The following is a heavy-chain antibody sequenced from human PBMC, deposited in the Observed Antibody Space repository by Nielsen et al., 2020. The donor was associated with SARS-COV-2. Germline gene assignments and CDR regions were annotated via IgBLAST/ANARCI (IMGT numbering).Heavy chain of an antibody. V-gene: IGHV3-64D*09. CDR1: GFTFSSYA. CDR3: VKDIVVVPAAIRIQLWSGGIDY. J-gene: IGHJ4*02. CDR2: ISSNGGST. Sequence: GESLKISCSASGFTFSSYAMHWVRQAPGKGLEYVSAISSNGGSTYYADSVKGRFTISRDNSKNTLYLQMSSLRAEDTAVYYCVKDIVVVPAAIRIQLWSGGIDYWGQGTLVTVSS. D-gene: IGHD2-2*02.